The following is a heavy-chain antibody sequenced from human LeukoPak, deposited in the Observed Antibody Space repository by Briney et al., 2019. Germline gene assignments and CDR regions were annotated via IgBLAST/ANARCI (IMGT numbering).Heavy chain of an antibody. V-gene: IGHV3-53*01. CDR1: GFTVSSNY. Sequence: GGSLRLSCAASGFTVSSNYMSWVRQAPGKGLEWVSEIYSDGSTYYAASVKGRFSISRDNSKNTVYLQMNSLRAEDTAVYYCARAKRNGFDIWGQGTMVTVSS. CDR3: ARAKRNGFDI. CDR2: IYSDGST. J-gene: IGHJ3*02.